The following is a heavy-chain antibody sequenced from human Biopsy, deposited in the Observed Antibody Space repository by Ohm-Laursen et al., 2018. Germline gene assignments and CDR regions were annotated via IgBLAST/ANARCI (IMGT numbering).Heavy chain of an antibody. Sequence: TLSLTCSVSGGSISSDYWSWIRQTPGKGLEWIGYIYYSGSTNYNPSLKSRVTISVDTSKNQFSLKVRSVTAADTAVYYCARATNSTGWPYYYFYGMDVWGQGATVTVSS. CDR1: GGSISSDY. CDR3: ARATNSTGWPYYYFYGMDV. V-gene: IGHV4-59*01. CDR2: IYYSGST. D-gene: IGHD2/OR15-2a*01. J-gene: IGHJ6*02.